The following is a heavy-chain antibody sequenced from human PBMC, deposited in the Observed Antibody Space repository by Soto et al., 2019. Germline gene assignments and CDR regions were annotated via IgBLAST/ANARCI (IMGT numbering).Heavy chain of an antibody. J-gene: IGHJ5*02. D-gene: IGHD6-6*01. Sequence: PSETLSLTCTVSGGSISSSSYYWGWIRQPPGKGLEWIGSIYYSGSTYYNPSLKSRVAISVDTSKNQFSLKLSSVTAADTAVYYCARDRSALIAARRYNWFDPWGQGTLVTVCS. CDR2: IYYSGST. V-gene: IGHV4-39*07. CDR1: GGSISSSSYY. CDR3: ARDRSALIAARRYNWFDP.